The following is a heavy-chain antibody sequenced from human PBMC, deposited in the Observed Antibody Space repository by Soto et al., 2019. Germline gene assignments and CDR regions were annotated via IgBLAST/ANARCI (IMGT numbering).Heavy chain of an antibody. CDR1: GGSINSGGYS. CDR2: IYHTGNT. CDR3: ARVERTLSTPFDYGMDV. V-gene: IGHV4-30-2*01. Sequence: QLQLQESGSGLVKPSQTLSLTCTVSGGSINSGGYSWIWIRQPPGKGLEWIGYIYHTGNTFYNPSLQSRVTRSVDQSKNQFSLRLGSVTAADTAMYYCARVERTLSTPFDYGMDVWGQGTTVTVSS. D-gene: IGHD2-2*01. J-gene: IGHJ6*02.